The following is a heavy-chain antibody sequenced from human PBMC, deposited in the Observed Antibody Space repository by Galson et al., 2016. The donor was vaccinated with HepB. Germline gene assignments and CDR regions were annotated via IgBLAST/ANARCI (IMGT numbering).Heavy chain of an antibody. CDR1: GFTFSSYA. Sequence: SLRLSCAASGFTFSSYAMTWVRQAPGKGLEWVSVITSGGSTYYAAPVKGRFTISRDNSKNTLYVQMSSLRGEDTAIYYCAKVTTVSTSLSNYAMDVWGQGTTVTVSS. J-gene: IGHJ6*02. CDR2: ITSGGST. V-gene: IGHV3-23*01. D-gene: IGHD4-17*01. CDR3: AKVTTVSTSLSNYAMDV.